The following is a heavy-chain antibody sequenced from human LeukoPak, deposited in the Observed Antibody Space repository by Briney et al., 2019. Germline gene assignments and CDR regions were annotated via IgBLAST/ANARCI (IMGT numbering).Heavy chain of an antibody. J-gene: IGHJ3*02. CDR3: ARAFYYVGAFDI. V-gene: IGHV4-61*08. CDR1: GGSISSGDYY. CDR2: IYYSGST. Sequence: PSQTLSLTCTVSGGSISSGDYYWSWIRQPPGKGLEWIGYIYYSGSTNYNPSLKSRVTISVDTSKNQFSLKLSSVTAADTAVYFCARAFYYVGAFDIWGQGTMVTVSS. D-gene: IGHD3-10*02.